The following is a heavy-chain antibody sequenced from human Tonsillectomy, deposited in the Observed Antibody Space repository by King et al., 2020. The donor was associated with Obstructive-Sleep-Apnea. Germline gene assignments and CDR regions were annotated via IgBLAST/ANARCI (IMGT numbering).Heavy chain of an antibody. CDR1: GFTFSDYG. CDR2: ISYAGTNE. Sequence: QLVQSGGGVVQPGRSLRLSCAASGFTFSDYGMHWVRQAPGKGLEWVAVISYAGTNEYYADSVMGRFTISRHNFKNKLYLQMNSLRAKDTAVYYCAKMQSQLLWFGGFYYYGMDVWGQGTTVTVSS. CDR3: AKMQSQLLWFGGFYYYGMDV. D-gene: IGHD3-10*01. V-gene: IGHV3-30*18. J-gene: IGHJ6*02.